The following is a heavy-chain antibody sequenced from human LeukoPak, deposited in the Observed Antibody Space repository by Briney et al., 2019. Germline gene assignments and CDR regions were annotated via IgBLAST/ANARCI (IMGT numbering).Heavy chain of an antibody. D-gene: IGHD2-2*01. CDR1: GGSISSYY. J-gene: IGHJ6*03. V-gene: IGHV4-4*07. Sequence: SETLSLTCTVSGGSISSYYWSWIRQPAGKGLEWIGRIYTSGSTNYNPSLKSRVTMSVDTSKNQFSLKLSSVTAADTAVYYCAREGCSSTSCYRGFYMDVWGRGTTVTVSS. CDR2: IYTSGST. CDR3: AREGCSSTSCYRGFYMDV.